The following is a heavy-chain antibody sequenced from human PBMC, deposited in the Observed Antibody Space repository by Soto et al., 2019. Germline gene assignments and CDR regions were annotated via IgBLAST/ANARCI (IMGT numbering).Heavy chain of an antibody. J-gene: IGHJ3*02. Sequence: GGSLRLSCAASGFTFSSYAMSWVRQAPGKGLEWVSAISGSGGSTYYADSVKGRFTISRDNSKNTLYLQMNSLRAEDTAVYYCAKYRGDILTEDDAFDIWGQGTMVTVSS. CDR1: GFTFSSYA. CDR2: ISGSGGST. V-gene: IGHV3-23*01. CDR3: AKYRGDILTEDDAFDI. D-gene: IGHD3-9*01.